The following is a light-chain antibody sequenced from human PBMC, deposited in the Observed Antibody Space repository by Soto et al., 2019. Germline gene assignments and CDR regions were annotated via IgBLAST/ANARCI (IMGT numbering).Light chain of an antibody. CDR2: DVS. CDR1: SSNVGSYKL. J-gene: IGLJ1*01. V-gene: IGLV2-23*02. Sequence: QSVLTQPASVSGSPGQSITISCTGTSSNVGSYKLVSWYQQHPGKAPKLMTYDVSKRPSWIPDRFSGSKSGNTASLTISGLQAEDEADYYCCSYAGTSTSYVFGTGTKVTAL. CDR3: CSYAGTSTSYV.